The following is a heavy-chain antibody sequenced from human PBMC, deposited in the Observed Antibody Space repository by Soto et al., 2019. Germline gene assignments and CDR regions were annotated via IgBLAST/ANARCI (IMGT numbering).Heavy chain of an antibody. J-gene: IGHJ5*02. CDR2: VNPNSGGT. Sequence: ASVKVSCKAYGHTFSGYYVPWVRQAPGQGLEWMGWVNPNSGGTHYAQKFQGRVSMTRDTSLSAVYMELRSLRRDDMAVYFCASDYVRDRYSSSGWFDPWGQGTPVTVSS. CDR3: ASDYVRDRYSSSGWFDP. V-gene: IGHV1-2*02. CDR1: GHTFSGYY. D-gene: IGHD3-10*01.